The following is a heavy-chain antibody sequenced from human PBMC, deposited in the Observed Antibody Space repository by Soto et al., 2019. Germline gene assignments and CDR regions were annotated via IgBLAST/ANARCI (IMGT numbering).Heavy chain of an antibody. J-gene: IGHJ3*02. CDR2: ISFNSGSI. V-gene: IGHV3-9*01. CDR1: GFTFDDYA. D-gene: IGHD2-2*01. CDR3: VRDIEENQLLYDAYDI. Sequence: EVQLVESGGGLVQPGRSLRLSCAASGFTFDDYAMHWVRQVPGKGREWVSGISFNSGSIGYADYVKGRFTISRDTAKNSLYLQMNSLRPEDTALYYCVRDIEENQLLYDAYDIWGQGTRVTVSS.